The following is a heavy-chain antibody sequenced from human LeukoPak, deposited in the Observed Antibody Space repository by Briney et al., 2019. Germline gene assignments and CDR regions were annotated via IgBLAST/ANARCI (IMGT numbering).Heavy chain of an antibody. CDR1: GFTFSSYA. CDR3: AKDMVRGVIINYFDY. CDR2: ISTGGTPA. D-gene: IGHD3-10*01. Sequence: GGSLRLSCAASGFTFSSYAMSWVRQAPGKGLEWVSGISTGGTPAFYADSVKGRFTISRDNSKNTLYLQMNSLRAEDTAVYYCAKDMVRGVIINYFDYWGQGTLVTVSS. V-gene: IGHV3-23*01. J-gene: IGHJ4*02.